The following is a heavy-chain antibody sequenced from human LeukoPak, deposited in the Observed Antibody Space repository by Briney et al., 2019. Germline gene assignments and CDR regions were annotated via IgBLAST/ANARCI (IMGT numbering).Heavy chain of an antibody. J-gene: IGHJ4*02. CDR1: GFTFSSYG. D-gene: IGHD6-13*01. Sequence: PGRSLRLSCAASGFTFSSYGIHWVRQAPGKGLEWVAVISYDGRNKYYADSVKGRFTISRDNSKNTLYLQMNSLRPEDTAVYYCAKVVHQLVENSPFDYWGQGTLVTVSS. V-gene: IGHV3-30*18. CDR3: AKVVHQLVENSPFDY. CDR2: ISYDGRNK.